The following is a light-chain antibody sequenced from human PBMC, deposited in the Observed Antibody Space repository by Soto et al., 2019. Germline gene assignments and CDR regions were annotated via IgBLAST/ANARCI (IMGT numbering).Light chain of an antibody. J-gene: IGKJ1*01. CDR1: QSVTSNY. Sequence: EIVLTQSPAALSLSPVERATLSCRASQSVTSNYLAWYQQKPGQAPRLLIYGVSSRATGVPDRFSGSGSGTDFTLTISRLEPEDFAVYYCQQYTDWPLTFGQGTKVDIK. V-gene: IGKV3-20*01. CDR2: GVS. CDR3: QQYTDWPLT.